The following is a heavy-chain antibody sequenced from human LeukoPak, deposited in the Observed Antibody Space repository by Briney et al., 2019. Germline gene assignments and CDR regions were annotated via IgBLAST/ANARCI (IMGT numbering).Heavy chain of an antibody. CDR3: ASGRQLGY. V-gene: IGHV3-7*01. D-gene: IGHD6-13*01. CDR1: GFTFSNYW. CDR2: IKEDGSEK. J-gene: IGHJ4*02. Sequence: GGSLRLPCAASGFTFSNYWMSWVRQAPGKGLEWVANIKEDGSEKYYVDSVKGRFTISRDNARNSLYLQMNSLRAEDTAVYYCASGRQLGYWGQGTLSPSPQ.